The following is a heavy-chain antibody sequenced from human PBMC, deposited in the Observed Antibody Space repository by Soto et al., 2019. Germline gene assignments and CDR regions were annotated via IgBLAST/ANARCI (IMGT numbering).Heavy chain of an antibody. Sequence: QITLKESGPTLVKPTQTLTLTCTFSGFSLSTSGVGVGWIRQPPGKALKWLALIFWNDDKRYSPSLKSRLAITKDTSKNQVVLTMTNMDPVDTATYYCAHRQLAVAAVSYYFGYWGQGALVTVSS. J-gene: IGHJ4*02. CDR2: IFWNDDK. D-gene: IGHD6-19*01. CDR3: AHRQLAVAAVSYYFGY. CDR1: GFSLSTSGVG. V-gene: IGHV2-5*01.